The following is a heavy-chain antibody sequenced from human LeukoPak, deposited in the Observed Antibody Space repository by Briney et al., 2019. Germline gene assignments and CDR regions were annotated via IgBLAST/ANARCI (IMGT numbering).Heavy chain of an antibody. CDR2: TSAYNGNT. CDR1: GYTFTSYG. J-gene: IGHJ6*03. CDR3: ARRSGDYDFWSGHNYYYMDV. Sequence: GASVKVSCKASGYTFTSYGISWVRQAPGQGLEWMGWTSAYNGNTNYAQKLQGRVTMTTDTSTSTAYLELTSLRSDDTAVYYCARRSGDYDFWSGHNYYYMDVWGKGTTVTVSS. D-gene: IGHD3-3*01. V-gene: IGHV1-18*01.